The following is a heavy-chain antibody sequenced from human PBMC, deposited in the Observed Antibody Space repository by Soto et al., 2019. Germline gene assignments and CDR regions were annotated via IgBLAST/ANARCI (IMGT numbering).Heavy chain of an antibody. CDR1: GFTFSSYS. CDR3: ARDRIAAAGTWQPDAFDI. Sequence: GGSLRLSCAASGFTFSSYSMNWVRQAPGKGLEWVSYISRSSSTKYYAASVKGRFTISRDNAKNSLYLQMNRLRDEDTAVYSCARDRIAAAGTWQPDAFDIWGQGTMVTVSS. D-gene: IGHD6-13*01. V-gene: IGHV3-48*02. J-gene: IGHJ3*02. CDR2: ISRSSSTK.